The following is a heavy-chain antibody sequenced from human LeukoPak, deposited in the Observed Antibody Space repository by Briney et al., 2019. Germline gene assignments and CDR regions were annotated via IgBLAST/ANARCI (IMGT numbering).Heavy chain of an antibody. CDR2: IHSDESSA. J-gene: IGHJ4*02. CDR1: GFTFSSYW. Sequence: GGSLRLSCVASGFTFSSYWMYWVRQAPGKGPVWVSRIHSDESSATYADSVKGRFTIPRDNSKNTLYLQMNSLRAEDTAVYYCAKARGELWSTYYFDYWGQGTLITVSS. CDR3: AKARGELWSTYYFDY. D-gene: IGHD3-16*01. V-gene: IGHV3-74*01.